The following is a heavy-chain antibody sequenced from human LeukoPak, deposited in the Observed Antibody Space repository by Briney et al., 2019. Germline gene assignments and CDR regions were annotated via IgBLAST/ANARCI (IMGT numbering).Heavy chain of an antibody. CDR1: GYTFTKYL. V-gene: IGHV1-46*01. D-gene: IGHD1-20*01. CDR2: INPNGDAT. J-gene: IGHJ5*02. Sequence: ASVKVSCKTSGYTFTKYLIHWVRQAPGQGLEWVGTINPNGDATNYAPRLQGRLTLTQDTSTSTVYMGLRGLTPDDTAVYYCARPLFCAFDNCGYWLDPWGPGTLVTVSS. CDR3: ARPLFCAFDNCGYWLDP.